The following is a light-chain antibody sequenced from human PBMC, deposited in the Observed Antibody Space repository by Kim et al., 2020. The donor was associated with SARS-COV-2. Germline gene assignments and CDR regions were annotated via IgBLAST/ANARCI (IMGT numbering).Light chain of an antibody. V-gene: IGLV1-51*01. CDR1: SSNIGNNY. Sequence: KVTISCSGSSSNIGNNYVSWYQQLPGTAPKLLIYDNNKRPSGIPDRFSGSKSGTSATLGITGLQTGDEADYYCGTWDSSLSAGGVFGGGTQLTV. J-gene: IGLJ3*02. CDR2: DNN. CDR3: GTWDSSLSAGGV.